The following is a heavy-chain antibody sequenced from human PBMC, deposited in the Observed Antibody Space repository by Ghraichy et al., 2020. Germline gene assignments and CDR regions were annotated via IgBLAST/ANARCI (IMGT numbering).Heavy chain of an antibody. CDR1: GYTFTSYG. CDR3: ARGLYTNHYYYYGMDV. D-gene: IGHD4-11*01. CDR2: ISAYNGNT. V-gene: IGHV1-18*04. J-gene: IGHJ6*02. Sequence: ASVKVSCKASGYTFTSYGISWVRQAPGQGLEWMGWISAYNGNTNYAQKLQGRVTMTTETSTSTAYMELRSLRSDDTAVYYCARGLYTNHYYYYGMDVWGQGTTVTVSS.